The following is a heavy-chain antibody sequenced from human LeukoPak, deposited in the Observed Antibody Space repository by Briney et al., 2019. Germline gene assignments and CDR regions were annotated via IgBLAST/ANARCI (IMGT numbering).Heavy chain of an antibody. CDR2: ISGSGGST. V-gene: IGHV3-23*01. Sequence: GGSLRLSCAASGFTFSSYAMSWVRQAPGKGLEWVSAISGSGGSTYYADSVKGRFTISRDNSKNTLYLQMNSLRAEDTAVYYCAEDRPRSYYDSSGYYYWHYWGQGTLVTVSS. CDR3: AEDRPRSYYDSSGYYYWHY. J-gene: IGHJ4*02. D-gene: IGHD3-22*01. CDR1: GFTFSSYA.